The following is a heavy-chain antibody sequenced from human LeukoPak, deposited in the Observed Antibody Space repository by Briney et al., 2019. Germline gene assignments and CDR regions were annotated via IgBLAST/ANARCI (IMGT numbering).Heavy chain of an antibody. CDR3: ARDWRGYYYDC. Sequence: QTLSLTCAISGDSVSGDSVAWNWIRQSPSRGLEWLGRTYYRSKWYNDYAASVKSRLSINPDTSKNQFSLHLNSVTPEDTAIYYCARDWRGYYYDCWGQGTLVTVSS. CDR2: TYYRSKWYN. CDR1: GDSVSGDSVA. J-gene: IGHJ4*02. V-gene: IGHV6-1*01.